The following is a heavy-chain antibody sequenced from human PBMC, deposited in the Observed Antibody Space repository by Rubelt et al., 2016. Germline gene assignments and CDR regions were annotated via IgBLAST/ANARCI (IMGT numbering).Heavy chain of an antibody. V-gene: IGHV3-23*01. CDR2: ISGDGGST. CDR3: AISVTAGYFYMDV. CDR1: GFTFSTYA. J-gene: IGHJ6*03. D-gene: IGHD2-21*02. Sequence: EVQLLESGGGLVEPGGSLRLSCAVSGFTFSTYAMTWVRQAPGKGLEWVSSISGDGGSTFHADSVKDRFTISRDNSKNTLYLQMNSLRAEDTAVYYCAISVTAGYFYMDVWGEGTTVTVSS.